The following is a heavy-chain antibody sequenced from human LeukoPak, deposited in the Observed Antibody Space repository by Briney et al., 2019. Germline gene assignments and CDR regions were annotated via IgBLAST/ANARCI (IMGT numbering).Heavy chain of an antibody. CDR1: GFTFSSYA. D-gene: IGHD2/OR15-2a*01. CDR3: ARELERINWFDP. CDR2: ISYDGSNK. Sequence: GGSLRLSCAASGFTFSSYAMHWVRQAPGKGLEWVAVISYDGSNKYYADSVKVRFTISRDNSKNTLYLQMNSLRAEDTAVYYCARELERINWFDPWGQGTLVTVSS. V-gene: IGHV3-30-3*01. J-gene: IGHJ5*02.